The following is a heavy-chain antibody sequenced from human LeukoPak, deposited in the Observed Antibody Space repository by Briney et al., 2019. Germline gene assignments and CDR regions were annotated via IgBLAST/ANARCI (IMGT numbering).Heavy chain of an antibody. D-gene: IGHD3-9*01. V-gene: IGHV3-21*01. CDR1: GFTFSSYS. CDR3: ARAALRAFDI. J-gene: IGHJ3*02. CDR2: ISSSGSYI. Sequence: GSLRLSCAASGFTFSSYSMNWVRQAPGKGLEWVSSISSSGSYIYYADSVKGRFTISRDNAKNSLYLQMNSLRAEDTAVYYCARAALRAFDIWGQGTMVTVSS.